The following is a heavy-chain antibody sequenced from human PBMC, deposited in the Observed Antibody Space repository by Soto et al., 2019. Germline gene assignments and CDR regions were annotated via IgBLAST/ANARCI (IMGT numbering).Heavy chain of an antibody. Sequence: PGGSLRLSCAASGFTFSSYGMHWVRQAPGKGLEWVAVISYDGSNKYYADSVKGRFTTSRDNSKNTLYLQMNSLRAEDTAVYYCAKGYCSGGSCYFPWFDPWGQGTLVTVSS. CDR1: GFTFSSYG. CDR2: ISYDGSNK. CDR3: AKGYCSGGSCYFPWFDP. J-gene: IGHJ5*02. D-gene: IGHD2-15*01. V-gene: IGHV3-30*18.